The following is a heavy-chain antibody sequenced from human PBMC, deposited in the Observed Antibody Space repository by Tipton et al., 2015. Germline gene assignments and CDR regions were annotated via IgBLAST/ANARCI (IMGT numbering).Heavy chain of an antibody. CDR1: GFTFDDYA. V-gene: IGHV3-9*01. CDR3: VKDRGGMAAAAYGMDV. J-gene: IGHJ6*02. D-gene: IGHD6-13*01. CDR2: ISWNSDNK. Sequence: LSLTCAASGFTFDDYAMYWVRQAPGKGLEWVSGISWNSDNKGYADSVKGRFTISRDNAKNTLYLQMNSLRAEDTALYYCVKDRGGMAAAAYGMDVWGQGTTVIVSS.